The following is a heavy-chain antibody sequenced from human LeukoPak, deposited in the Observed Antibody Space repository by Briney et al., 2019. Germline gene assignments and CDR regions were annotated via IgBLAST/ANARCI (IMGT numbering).Heavy chain of an antibody. Sequence: ASVKVSCKASGYIYTNYGINWVRQAPGQGLEWMGWINTYNGNTNYAPKLHGRVTMTTDTPTSTAYMELRSLRFDDTAIYYCARDVGRWFGELLTLYYFDYWGQGTLVTVSS. J-gene: IGHJ4*02. CDR2: INTYNGNT. D-gene: IGHD3-10*01. V-gene: IGHV1-18*01. CDR3: ARDVGRWFGELLTLYYFDY. CDR1: GYIYTNYG.